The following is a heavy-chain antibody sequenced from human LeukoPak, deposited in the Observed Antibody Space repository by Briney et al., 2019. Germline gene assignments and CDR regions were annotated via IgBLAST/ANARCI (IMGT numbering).Heavy chain of an antibody. V-gene: IGHV4-34*01. D-gene: IGHD5-18*01. CDR1: GGSFSGYY. CDR2: INHSGST. J-gene: IGHJ4*02. CDR3: ARGSDLAFVDTAMVTSYFDY. Sequence: TSETLSLTCAVYGGSFSGYYWSWIRQPPGKGLEWIGEINHSGSTNYNPSLKSRVTISVDTSKNQFSLRLSSVTAADTAVYYCARGSDLAFVDTAMVTSYFDYWGQGTLVTVSS.